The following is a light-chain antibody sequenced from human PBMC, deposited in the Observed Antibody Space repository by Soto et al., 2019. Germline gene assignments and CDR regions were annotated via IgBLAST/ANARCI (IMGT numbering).Light chain of an antibody. V-gene: IGLV1-40*01. CDR2: SNN. J-gene: IGLJ1*01. CDR1: DSNIGADFN. Sequence: QSVLTQPPSVSGAPGRTVTISCTGSDSNIGADFNVHWYQHLPGSAPKLLIYSNNRRPSGVPDRFSGSQSGSSASLAISGLQAEDEGDYYCQSYDSGLTDSYVFGTGTTVTVL. CDR3: QSYDSGLTDSYV.